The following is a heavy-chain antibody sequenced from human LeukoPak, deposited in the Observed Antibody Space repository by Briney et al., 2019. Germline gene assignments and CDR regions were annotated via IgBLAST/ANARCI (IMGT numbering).Heavy chain of an antibody. CDR2: IYYSGST. V-gene: IGHV4-39*01. Sequence: PSETLSLTCTVSGGSISSSSYYWGWIRQPPGKGLEWIGSIYYSGSTYYNPSLKSRVTISVDTSKNQFSLKLSSVTAADTAVYYCARHGSGSYYTYFDYWGQGTLVTVSS. CDR1: GGSISSSSYY. CDR3: ARHGSGSYYTYFDY. D-gene: IGHD3-10*01. J-gene: IGHJ4*02.